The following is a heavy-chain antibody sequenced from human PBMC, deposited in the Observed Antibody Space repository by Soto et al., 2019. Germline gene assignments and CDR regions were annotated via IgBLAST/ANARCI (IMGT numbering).Heavy chain of an antibody. V-gene: IGHV1-3*01. CDR2: INAGNGNT. J-gene: IGHJ4*02. CDR1: GYTFTSYA. D-gene: IGHD6-6*01. Sequence: ASVKVSCKASGYTFTSYAMHWVRQAPGQRLEWMGWINAGNGNTKYSQKLQGRVTMTTDTSTSTAYMELRSLRSDDTAVYYCARDLGKGMHIAARTVGSFDYWGQGTLVTVSS. CDR3: ARDLGKGMHIAARTVGSFDY.